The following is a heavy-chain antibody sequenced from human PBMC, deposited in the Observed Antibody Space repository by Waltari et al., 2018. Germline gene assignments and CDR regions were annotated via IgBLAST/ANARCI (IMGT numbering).Heavy chain of an antibody. D-gene: IGHD6-13*01. CDR3: ARSYSSRYNWFDP. V-gene: IGHV4-38-2*01. Sequence: QVQLQESGPGLVKPSETLSLTCAVSGYSISSGYYWGWIRQPPGKGLEWIGSIYHSGSTYYNPSLKSRVTISVDTSKNQFSRKLSSVTAADTAVYYCARSYSSRYNWFDPWGQGTLVTVSS. CDR1: GYSISSGYY. CDR2: IYHSGST. J-gene: IGHJ5*02.